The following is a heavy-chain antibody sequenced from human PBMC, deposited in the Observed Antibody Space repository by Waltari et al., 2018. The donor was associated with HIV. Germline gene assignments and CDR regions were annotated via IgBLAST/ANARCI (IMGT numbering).Heavy chain of an antibody. D-gene: IGHD7-27*01. V-gene: IGHV3-48*01. J-gene: IGHJ4*02. Sequence: EVQLVESGGGLVQPGGSLRLSCAASGFTFGTYTMNWVRQDPGKGLEWVSYISRSSSSIFYADSVKGRFTISRDNAKNSLYLQMNSLRVEDTAVYYCARDINGGWGYWGQGTLVTVAS. CDR1: GFTFGTYT. CDR2: ISRSSSSI. CDR3: ARDINGGWGY.